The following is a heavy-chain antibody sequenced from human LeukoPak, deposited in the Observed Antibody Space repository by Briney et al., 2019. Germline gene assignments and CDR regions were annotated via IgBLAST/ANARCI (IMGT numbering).Heavy chain of an antibody. CDR1: GFTFSTYW. Sequence: GGSLRLSCAASGFTFSTYWMHWVRQAPGKGLVWVSRINSDGSSTSYADSVKGRFTISRDNAKNTLYLQMNSLRAEDTAVYYCARDPTTVQTFGDWGQGTLVTVSS. CDR2: INSDGSST. J-gene: IGHJ4*02. CDR3: ARDPTTVQTFGD. D-gene: IGHD4-17*01. V-gene: IGHV3-74*01.